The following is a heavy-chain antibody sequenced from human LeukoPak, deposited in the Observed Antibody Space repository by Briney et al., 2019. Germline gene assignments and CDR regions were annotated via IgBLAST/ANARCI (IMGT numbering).Heavy chain of an antibody. CDR1: GYTFTGYY. J-gene: IGHJ5*02. D-gene: IGHD2-2*01. CDR3: IVVVPAATNWFDP. Sequence: ASVKVSCKASGYTFTGYYMHWVRQAPGQGLEWMGWINPNSGGTNYAQKFQGRVTMTRDTSISTAYMELSRLRSDDTAVYYCIVVVPAATNWFDPWGQGTLVTVSS. V-gene: IGHV1-2*02. CDR2: INPNSGGT.